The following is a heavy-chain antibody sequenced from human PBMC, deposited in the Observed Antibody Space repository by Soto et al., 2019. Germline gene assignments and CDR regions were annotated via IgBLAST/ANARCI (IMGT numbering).Heavy chain of an antibody. CDR2: INHSGST. D-gene: IGHD2-21*01. V-gene: IGHV4-34*01. CDR3: ARDQVVVITGEFDY. Sequence: QVQLQQWGAGLLKPSETLSLTCAVYGGSFSGYYWSWIRQPPGKGLEWIGEINHSGSTNYNPSLKSRVTISVDTSKNQFSLKLSSVTAADTAVYYCARDQVVVITGEFDYWGQGTLVTVSS. CDR1: GGSFSGYY. J-gene: IGHJ4*02.